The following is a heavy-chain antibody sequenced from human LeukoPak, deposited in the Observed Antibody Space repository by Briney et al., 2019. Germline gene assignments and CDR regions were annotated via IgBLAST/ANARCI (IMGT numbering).Heavy chain of an antibody. CDR3: ARGRSGDYSFSYYYMDV. Sequence: GGFLRLSCAASGFTVSSNHLSWVRQAPGKGLEWVSVIYSGGTTYYADSVKGRFTISRDNSKNTLYLQMNGLRAEDTAVYYCARGRSGDYSFSYYYMDVWGKGTTVTVSS. D-gene: IGHD3-22*01. V-gene: IGHV3-53*01. CDR2: IYSGGTT. CDR1: GFTVSSNH. J-gene: IGHJ6*03.